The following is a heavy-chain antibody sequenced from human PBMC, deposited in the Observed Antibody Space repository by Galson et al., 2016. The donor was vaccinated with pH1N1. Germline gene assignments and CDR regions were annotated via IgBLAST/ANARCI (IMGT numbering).Heavy chain of an antibody. J-gene: IGHJ4*02. V-gene: IGHV3-23*01. CDR3: ATAVTQCRCANCRLAFAY. D-gene: IGHD2-2*01. CDR2: VSGNGGST. CDR1: GFTFSSYA. Sequence: SLRLACAASGFTFSSYAMIWVRQAPGKGLEWVSTVSGNGGSTYYADSMKRRFTVSRDNLKNSRYLQMTSLRAEDTAVYYCATAVTQCRCANCRLAFAYWGQGTLVTVSS.